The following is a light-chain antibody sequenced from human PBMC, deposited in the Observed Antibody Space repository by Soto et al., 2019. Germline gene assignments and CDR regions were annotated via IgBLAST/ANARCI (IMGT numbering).Light chain of an antibody. V-gene: IGKV1-9*01. CDR3: QQLNSYPWT. CDR1: QGISSY. J-gene: IGKJ1*01. CDR2: AAS. Sequence: DLQLTQSPSFLSASVGDRVTITCRASQGISSYLAWYQQKPGKAPKLLIYAASTLQSGVPSRFSGSGSGTEITLTISSLQPEDFATYYCQQLNSYPWTFGQGTKVEIK.